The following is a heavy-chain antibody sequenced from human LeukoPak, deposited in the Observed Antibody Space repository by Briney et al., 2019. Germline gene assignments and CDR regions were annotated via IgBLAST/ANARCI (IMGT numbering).Heavy chain of an antibody. Sequence: GGSLRLSCAASGFTLRSYNMHWVRQAPGKGLEWVSYISTSSYYIYYADSVKGRFTISRDDAKNSLFLQMNSLRAEDTAIYYCARGASGSSTGLIDSWGQGTLVTVSS. J-gene: IGHJ4*02. CDR3: ARGASGSSTGLIDS. CDR2: ISTSSYYI. V-gene: IGHV3-21*01. CDR1: GFTLRSYN. D-gene: IGHD1-26*01.